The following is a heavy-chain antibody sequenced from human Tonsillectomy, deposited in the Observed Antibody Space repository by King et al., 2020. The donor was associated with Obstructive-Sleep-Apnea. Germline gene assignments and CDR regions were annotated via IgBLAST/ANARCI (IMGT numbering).Heavy chain of an antibody. V-gene: IGHV3-30*18. Sequence: VQLVESGGGVVQPGGSLRLSCAASGFTFSNFAMHWVRQAPGKGLEWVAVISHDGNSKYYADSVRGRFTISRDSSKNTLFLQMNSLRAEETAVYYCAKDYGYSGAQYYFDYWGQGTLVTVSS. CDR3: AKDYGYSGAQYYFDY. D-gene: IGHD6-25*01. CDR2: ISHDGNSK. J-gene: IGHJ4*02. CDR1: GFTFSNFA.